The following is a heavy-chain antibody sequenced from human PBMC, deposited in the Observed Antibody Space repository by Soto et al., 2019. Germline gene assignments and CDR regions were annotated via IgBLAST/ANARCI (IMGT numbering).Heavy chain of an antibody. V-gene: IGHV3-30-3*01. CDR1: GFTFSSYA. Sequence: GWALRLSCAASGFTFSSYAMHGVRQAPGKGLEWVAVISHDGSNKYYADSVKGRFTISRDNSKNTLYLQMNSLRAEDTAVYYCARDSSGDYGTWYYYYGMDVWGQGTTVTVSS. CDR3: ARDSSGDYGTWYYYYGMDV. CDR2: ISHDGSNK. D-gene: IGHD4-17*01. J-gene: IGHJ6*02.